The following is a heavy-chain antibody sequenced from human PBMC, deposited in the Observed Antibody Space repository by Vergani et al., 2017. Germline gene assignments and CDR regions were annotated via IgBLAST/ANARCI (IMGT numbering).Heavy chain of an antibody. V-gene: IGHV1-69*01. D-gene: IGHD6-19*01. J-gene: IGHJ4*02. Sequence: QVQLVQSGAEVKKPGSSVKVSCKASGGTFSSYAISWVRQAPGQGLEWMGGIIPIFGTANYAQKFQGRVTITADEATSPAYMELSSLRSEDTAVYYCASGYSSGWYTDVKDYFDYWGQGTLVTVSS. CDR2: IIPIFGTA. CDR1: GGTFSSYA. CDR3: ASGYSSGWYTDVKDYFDY.